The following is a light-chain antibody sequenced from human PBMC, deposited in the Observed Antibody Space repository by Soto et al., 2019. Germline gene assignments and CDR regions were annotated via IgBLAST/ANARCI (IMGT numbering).Light chain of an antibody. CDR3: QQRSNWPPRFT. J-gene: IGKJ3*01. CDR2: DAS. CDR1: QSVSSY. V-gene: IGKV3-11*01. Sequence: EIVLTQSPATLSLSPGERATLSCRASQSVSSYLAWYQQKPGQAPRLLIYDASNWATGIPARFSGSGSGTDFTVTISSLEPEDFAVYYCQQRSNWPPRFTFGPGTRVDIK.